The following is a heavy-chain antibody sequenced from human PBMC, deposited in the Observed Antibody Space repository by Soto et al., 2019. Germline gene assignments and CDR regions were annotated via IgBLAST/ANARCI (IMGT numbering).Heavy chain of an antibody. V-gene: IGHV1-3*01. CDR3: ARDTIGVTTWYFDL. D-gene: IGHD4-17*01. CDR2: INAGNGNT. CDR1: GYTFTSYA. J-gene: IGHJ2*01. Sequence: QVQLVQSGAEVKKPGASVKVSCKASGYTFTSYAMHWVRQAPGQRLEWMGWINAGNGNTKYSQKFQGRVTITRDTSASTAYMELSSLRSEDTAVYYCARDTIGVTTWYFDLWGRGTLVTVSS.